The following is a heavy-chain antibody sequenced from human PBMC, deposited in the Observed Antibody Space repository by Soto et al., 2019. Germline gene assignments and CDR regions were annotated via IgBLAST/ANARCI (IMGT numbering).Heavy chain of an antibody. CDR3: ARQIVATIDY. J-gene: IGHJ4*02. CDR1: GGSISSSSYY. V-gene: IGHV4-39*01. Sequence: PSETLSLTCTVSGGSISSSSYYWGWVRQPPGKGLEWIGSIYYSGSTYYNPSLKSRVTISVDTSKNQFSLKLSSVTAADTAVYYCARQIVATIDYWGQGTLVTSPQ. CDR2: IYYSGST. D-gene: IGHD5-12*01.